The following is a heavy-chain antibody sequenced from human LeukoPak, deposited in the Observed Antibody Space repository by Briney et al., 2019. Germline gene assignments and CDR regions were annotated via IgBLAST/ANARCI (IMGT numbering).Heavy chain of an antibody. D-gene: IGHD3-10*01. CDR2: IYRSGST. V-gene: IGHV4-4*02. J-gene: IGHJ5*02. Sequence: PSETLSLTCAVSGGSISSSNWWSWVRQPPGKGLEWIGEIYRSGSTNYNPSLKSRVTISVDKSKNQFSLKLSSVTAADTAVYYCARELVWFGRKGVERTWFDPWGQGTLVTVSS. CDR1: GGSISSSNW. CDR3: ARELVWFGRKGVERTWFDP.